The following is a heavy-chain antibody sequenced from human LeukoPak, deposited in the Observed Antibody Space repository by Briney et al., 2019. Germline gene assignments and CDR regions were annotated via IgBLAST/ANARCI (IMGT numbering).Heavy chain of an antibody. CDR3: ARSSRSYYYDSSGYYFDY. V-gene: IGHV3-30-3*01. J-gene: IGHJ4*02. D-gene: IGHD3-22*01. CDR1: GFTFSSYA. Sequence: GRSLRLSCAASGFTFSSYAMHWVRQAPGKGLEWVAVISYDGSNKYYADSVKGRFTISRDNSKNTLYLQMNSLRAEDTAVYYCARSSRSYYYDSSGYYFDYWGQGTLVTVSS. CDR2: ISYDGSNK.